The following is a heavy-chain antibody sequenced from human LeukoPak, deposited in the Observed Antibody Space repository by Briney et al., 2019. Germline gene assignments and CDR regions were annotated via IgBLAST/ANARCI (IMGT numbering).Heavy chain of an antibody. CDR2: IYPYDSDT. CDR3: ARIPGIFGVTENWFDP. V-gene: IGHV5-51*01. CDR1: GYSFTTYW. J-gene: IGHJ5*02. D-gene: IGHD3-3*01. Sequence: GESLKISCKGSGYSFTTYWIGWVRQMPGKGLEWMGIIYPYDSDTKYSPSFQGQVTISADKSTSTAFLHWSSLKASDSAMYYCARIPGIFGVTENWFDPWGQGTPVTVSS.